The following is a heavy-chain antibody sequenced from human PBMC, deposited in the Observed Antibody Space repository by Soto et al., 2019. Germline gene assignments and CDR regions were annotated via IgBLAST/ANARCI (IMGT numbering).Heavy chain of an antibody. CDR2: INYDGSST. D-gene: IGHD7-27*01. V-gene: IGHV3-74*01. CDR1: GFTFSSYW. J-gene: IGHJ4*02. CDR3: VRNNWGPDY. Sequence: GGSLRLSCAASGFTFSSYWMHWVRQAPGKGLVWVSRINYDGSSTSYADSVKDRFTLSRDNAKNTLDLQMNSLRVEDTAVYYCVRNNWGPDYWGQGTLVTVSS.